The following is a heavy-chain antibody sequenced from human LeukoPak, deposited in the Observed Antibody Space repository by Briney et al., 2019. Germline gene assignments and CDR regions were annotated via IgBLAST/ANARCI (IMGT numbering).Heavy chain of an antibody. V-gene: IGHV1-2*02. CDR1: GYTFTGYY. Sequence: ASVKVSCKASGYTFTGYYMHWVRQAPGQGLEWMGWINPNSGGTNYAQKFQGRVTMTRDTSISTAYMELSRLRSDDTAVYYCARESGDYDWGLDYWGQGTLVTVSS. J-gene: IGHJ4*02. CDR3: ARESGDYDWGLDY. CDR2: INPNSGGT. D-gene: IGHD4-17*01.